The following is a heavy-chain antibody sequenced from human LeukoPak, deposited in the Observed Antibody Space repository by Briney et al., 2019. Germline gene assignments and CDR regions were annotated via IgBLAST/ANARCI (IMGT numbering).Heavy chain of an antibody. V-gene: IGHV4-59*01. CDR1: GGSISSYY. CDR2: IYYSGST. D-gene: IGHD1-26*01. Sequence: SETLSLTCTVSGGSISSYYWSWIRQPPGKGLEWIGYIYYSGSTNYNPSLKSRVTISVDTSKNQFSLKLSSVTAADTAVYYCARVRVSYFRHFDYCGQGTLVTVS. CDR3: ARVRVSYFRHFDY. J-gene: IGHJ4*02.